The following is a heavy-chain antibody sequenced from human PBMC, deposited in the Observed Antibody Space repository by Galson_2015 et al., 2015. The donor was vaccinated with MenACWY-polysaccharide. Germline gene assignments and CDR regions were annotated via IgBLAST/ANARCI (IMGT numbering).Heavy chain of an antibody. J-gene: IGHJ1*01. CDR2: IYPGGSDA. Sequence: QSGAEVKKPGESLQISCTGLGSSFPRYWIGWVRQMPGKGLEWMGIIYPGGSDARFSPSFQGQVTMSVAKSISTAYLQWNSLKASDTAIYYCARITGGEYFQYWGQGALVTV. CDR3: ARITGGEYFQY. D-gene: IGHD3-10*01. CDR1: GSSFPRYW. V-gene: IGHV5-51*03.